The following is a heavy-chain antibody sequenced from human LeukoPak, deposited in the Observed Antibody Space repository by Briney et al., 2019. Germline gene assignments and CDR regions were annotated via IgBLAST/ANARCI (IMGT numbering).Heavy chain of an antibody. CDR3: ARVHSSGWADWFDP. V-gene: IGHV3-74*01. Sequence: GSLRLSCAASGFTFSSYWMHWVRQAPGKGLVWVSRINSDGSSTSYADSVKGRFTISRDNAKNTLYLQMNSLRAEDTAVYYCARVHSSGWADWFDPWGQGTLVTVSS. CDR1: GFTFSSYW. CDR2: INSDGSST. D-gene: IGHD6-19*01. J-gene: IGHJ5*02.